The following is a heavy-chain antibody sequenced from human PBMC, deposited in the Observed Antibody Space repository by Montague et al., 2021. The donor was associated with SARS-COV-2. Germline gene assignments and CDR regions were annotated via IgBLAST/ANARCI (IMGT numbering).Heavy chain of an antibody. V-gene: IGHV1-24*01. CDR2: FDPEDGET. CDR1: GYTLTELS. Sequence: SVKVSCKVSGYTLTELSMHWVRQAPGKGLEWMGGFDPEDGETIYAQKFQGRVTMTEDTSTDTAYMELSSLRSEDTAVYYCATGRAVAGTMWDYYYYYGMDVWGQGTTVIVSS. D-gene: IGHD6-19*01. CDR3: ATGRAVAGTMWDYYYYYGMDV. J-gene: IGHJ6*02.